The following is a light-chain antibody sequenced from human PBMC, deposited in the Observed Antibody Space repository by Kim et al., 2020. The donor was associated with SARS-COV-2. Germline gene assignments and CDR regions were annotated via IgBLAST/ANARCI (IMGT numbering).Light chain of an antibody. CDR2: RRN. CDR3: SAWDSSLSAWV. V-gene: IGLV10-54*01. Sequence: QTATLTCTGNSNNVGDQGAAWLQQHQGHPHKLLSNRRNNRPSGISERFSASRSGDTASLTITGLQPEDEADYYCSAWDSSLSAWVFGGGTQLTVL. J-gene: IGLJ2*01. CDR1: SNNVGDQG.